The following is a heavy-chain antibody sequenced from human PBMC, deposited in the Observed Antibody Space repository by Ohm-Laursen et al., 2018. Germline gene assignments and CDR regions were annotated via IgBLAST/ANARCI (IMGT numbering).Heavy chain of an antibody. CDR3: AKDRGSDWYFDV. D-gene: IGHD3-10*01. CDR2: ISYDGRQT. CDR1: GFTFSDYG. V-gene: IGHV3-30*18. J-gene: IGHJ2*01. Sequence: SLRLSCSASGFTFSDYGSHWVRQAPGKGLEWVAVISYDGRQTYYADSVKGRFTISRDNPKSTLYLQMNSLRSEDTAVYYCAKDRGSDWYFDVWGRGTLVTVSS.